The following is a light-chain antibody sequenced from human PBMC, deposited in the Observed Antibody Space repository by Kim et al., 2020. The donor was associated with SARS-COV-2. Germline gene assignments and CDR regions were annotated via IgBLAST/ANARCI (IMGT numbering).Light chain of an antibody. CDR1: TSDIGGYNF. J-gene: IGLJ2*01. CDR2: DVS. CDR3: ASYTSRSAHVL. Sequence: QSITISCSGGTSDIGGYNFVSWYQHHPGKAPKLIIYDVSKRPSWVSDRFSASKSGNTASLTVSGLQAEDEGDYYCASYTSRSAHVLFGGGTKVTVL. V-gene: IGLV2-14*03.